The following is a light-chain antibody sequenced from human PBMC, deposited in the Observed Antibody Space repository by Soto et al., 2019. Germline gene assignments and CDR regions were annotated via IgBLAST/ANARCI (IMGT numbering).Light chain of an antibody. CDR1: ESIGTW. CDR3: QQFQSFSRT. Sequence: DIQMTQSPSTLSASVGDRVTITCRASESIGTWLAWYQQKPGKAPNLLIYDASSLQSGVPSRFSGRGSGTEFTLTISXLQPDDFATYYCQQFQSFSRTFGQGTKVDIK. V-gene: IGKV1-5*01. CDR2: DAS. J-gene: IGKJ1*01.